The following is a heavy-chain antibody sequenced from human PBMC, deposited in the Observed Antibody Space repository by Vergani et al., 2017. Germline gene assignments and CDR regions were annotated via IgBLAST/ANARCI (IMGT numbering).Heavy chain of an antibody. V-gene: IGHV3-23*04. J-gene: IGHJ4*02. CDR1: GFTFSSYG. CDR2: ISGSGGST. CDR3: AKDQGGGTPGDY. D-gene: IGHD2-15*01. Sequence: VQLVESGGGVVQPGRSLRLSCAASGFTFSSYGMHWVRQAPGKGLEWVSAISGSGGSTYYADSVKGRFTISRDNSKNTLYLQMNSLRAEDTAVYYCAKDQGGGTPGDYWGQGTLVTVSS.